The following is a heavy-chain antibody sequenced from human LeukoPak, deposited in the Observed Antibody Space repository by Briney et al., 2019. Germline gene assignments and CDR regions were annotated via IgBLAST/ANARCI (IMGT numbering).Heavy chain of an antibody. V-gene: IGHV4-38-2*02. J-gene: IGHJ4*02. CDR3: ATIPPGGPFDY. Sequence: SETLSLTCNVSGYSISSGYYWGWIRQPPGKGLEWIGSIYYSGSTYYNPSLKSRVTISVDTSKNQFSLKLSSVTAADTAVYYCATIPPGGPFDYWGQGTLVTVSS. CDR1: GYSISSGYY. CDR2: IYYSGST. D-gene: IGHD4-23*01.